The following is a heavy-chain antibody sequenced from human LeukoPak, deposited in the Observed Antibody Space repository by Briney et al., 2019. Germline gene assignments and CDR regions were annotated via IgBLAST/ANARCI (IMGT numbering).Heavy chain of an antibody. CDR1: GFTFSSYA. D-gene: IGHD3-22*01. CDR3: AKDGRVVITLFDY. CDR2: ISGSGGST. J-gene: IGHJ4*02. Sequence: PGGSLRLSCAASGFTFSSYAMSWVRQAPGKGLEWVSAISGSGGSTYYADSVKGRFTISRDNSKNTLYLQMNSLIAEDTAVYYCAKDGRVVITLFDYWGQGTLVTVSS. V-gene: IGHV3-23*01.